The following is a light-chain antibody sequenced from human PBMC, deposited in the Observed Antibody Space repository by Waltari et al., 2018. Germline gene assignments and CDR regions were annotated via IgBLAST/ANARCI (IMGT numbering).Light chain of an antibody. CDR1: QSLSRSR. J-gene: IGKJ2*01. CDR2: AAS. V-gene: IGKV3-20*01. CDR3: QQYGSSVMYT. Sequence: EVVLTQSPGTLSLSPGERATLSCRASQSLSRSRLAWYHQKPGQAPRLLMYAASNRAAGIPDRFSGSGSGTDFSLTISRVEPEDFAVYYCQQYGSSVMYTFGQGTKLEIQ.